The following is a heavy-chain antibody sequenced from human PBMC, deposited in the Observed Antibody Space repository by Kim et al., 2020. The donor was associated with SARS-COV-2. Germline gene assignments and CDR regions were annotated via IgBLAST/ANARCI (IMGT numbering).Heavy chain of an antibody. CDR3: AKDPGYNLGETFDP. CDR1: GFTVSNNY. V-gene: IGHV3-53*01. J-gene: IGHJ5*02. CDR2: IHSGGTT. Sequence: GGSLRLSCAASGFTVSNNYMSWVRQAPGKGLEWVAVIHSGGTTHYADSVKGRFTISRDNSKNTLYLQMNSLRAEDTAVYHCAKDPGYNLGETFDPWGQGTLVTVSS. D-gene: IGHD3-16*01.